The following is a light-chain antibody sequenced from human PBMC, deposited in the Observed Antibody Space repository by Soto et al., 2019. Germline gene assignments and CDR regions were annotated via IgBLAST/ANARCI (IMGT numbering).Light chain of an antibody. V-gene: IGLV1-44*01. CDR3: ASWDDSLSGVV. CDR1: NSNIGGNS. Sequence: QSVLPQPPSASGAPGQRVTISCSGTNSNIGGNSVNWYQRLPGSAPKLLIYSNNQRPSGVPARFSGSKSGTSASLAISGLQSEDEAEYYCASWDDSLSGVVIGGGTKLTVL. J-gene: IGLJ2*01. CDR2: SNN.